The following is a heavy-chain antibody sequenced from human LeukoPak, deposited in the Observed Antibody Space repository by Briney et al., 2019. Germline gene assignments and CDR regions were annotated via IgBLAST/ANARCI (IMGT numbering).Heavy chain of an antibody. CDR3: ARESSSWFYFDY. Sequence: GGSLRLSCAASGFTFSSYTINWVRQAPGKGLEWVSSITSDSRHIYYADSVKGRFTISRDNAKKSLFLQMNSLRAEDTAVYYCARESSSWFYFDYWGQGTLVTVSS. D-gene: IGHD6-13*01. V-gene: IGHV3-21*01. CDR1: GFTFSSYT. CDR2: ITSDSRHI. J-gene: IGHJ4*02.